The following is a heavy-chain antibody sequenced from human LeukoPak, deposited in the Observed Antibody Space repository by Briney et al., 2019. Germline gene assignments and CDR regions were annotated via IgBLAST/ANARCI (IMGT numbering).Heavy chain of an antibody. CDR2: INHSGST. V-gene: IGHV4-34*01. CDR3: ARGGPQSSYGLDY. CDR1: GGSLSGYY. D-gene: IGHD5-18*01. J-gene: IGHJ4*02. Sequence: SETLSLTCALYGGSLSGYYWSWIRKPPAKGLEWIGEINHSGSTNYKPSLKSRVTISVDTSKTQFSLKLSSVPAADTAVYYCARGGPQSSYGLDYWGQGSLVTVSS.